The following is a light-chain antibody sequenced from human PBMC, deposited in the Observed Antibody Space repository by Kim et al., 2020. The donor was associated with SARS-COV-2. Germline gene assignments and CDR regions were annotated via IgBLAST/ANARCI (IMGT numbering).Light chain of an antibody. CDR1: QDISNY. CDR3: QKCDSAPWT. Sequence: ESVGERVTITCRASQDISNYLAWFQLKPGKAPKLLIYAASALQPGVPSRFSGSGSGTDFTLTVTSLQPEDVATYYCQKCDSAPWTFGQGTKVDIK. J-gene: IGKJ1*01. V-gene: IGKV1-27*01. CDR2: AAS.